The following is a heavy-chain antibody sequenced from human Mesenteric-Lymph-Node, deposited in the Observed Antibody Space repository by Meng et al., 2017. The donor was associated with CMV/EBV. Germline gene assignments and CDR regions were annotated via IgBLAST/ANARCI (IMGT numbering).Heavy chain of an antibody. CDR3: ARINSGSTWAGED. CDR1: GGSISSSSYY. D-gene: IGHD1-26*01. V-gene: IGHV4-39*07. J-gene: IGHJ3*01. Sequence: GSLRLSCTVSGGSISSSSYYWGWIRQPPGKGLEWIGSIYYTGSTYYSPSLKSRVTISVDTSKNQFSLRLTSVTAADTAVYYCARINSGSTWAGEDWGQGTMVTVSS. CDR2: IYYTGST.